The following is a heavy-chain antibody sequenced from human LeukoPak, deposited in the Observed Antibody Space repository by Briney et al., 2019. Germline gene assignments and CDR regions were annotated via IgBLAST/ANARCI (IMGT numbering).Heavy chain of an antibody. CDR3: APDQTTPDKHDFWSGYYRDYYYYGMDV. CDR1: GFTFSSYS. J-gene: IGHJ6*02. Sequence: PGGSLRLSCAASGFTFSSYSMNWVRQAPGKGLEWVSYISSSSSTIYYADSVKGRFTISRDNAKNSLYLQMNSLRAEDTAVYYCAPDQTTPDKHDFWSGYYRDYYYYGMDVWGQGTTVTVSS. D-gene: IGHD3-3*01. CDR2: ISSSSSTI. V-gene: IGHV3-48*01.